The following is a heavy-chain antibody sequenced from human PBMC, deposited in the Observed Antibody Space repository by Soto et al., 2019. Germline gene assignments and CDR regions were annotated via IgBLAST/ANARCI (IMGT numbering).Heavy chain of an antibody. CDR2: IIPIFGTA. D-gene: IGHD2-2*01. CDR1: GGTFSSYA. J-gene: IGHJ6*02. V-gene: IGHV1-69*13. CDR3: ARAIVVVPAARSYYGMDV. Sequence: SVKVSCKASGGTFSSYAISWVRQAPGQGLEWMGGIIPIFGTANYAQKFQGRVTITADESTSTAYMELSSLRSEDTAVYYCARAIVVVPAARSYYGMDVWGQGTTVTVSS.